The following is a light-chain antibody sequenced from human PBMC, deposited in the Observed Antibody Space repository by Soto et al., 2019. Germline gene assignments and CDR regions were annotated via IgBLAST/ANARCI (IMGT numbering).Light chain of an antibody. CDR3: QSYDSRLGDVV. CDR2: EVS. Sequence: QSALTQPPSASGSPVQSVTISCTGTSSDVGGYNYVSWYQQHPGKAPKLMIYEVSKRHSGVPDRFSGSKSGNTASLTVSGLQAEDEADYYCQSYDSRLGDVVFGGGTKLTVL. J-gene: IGLJ2*01. CDR1: SSDVGGYNY. V-gene: IGLV2-8*01.